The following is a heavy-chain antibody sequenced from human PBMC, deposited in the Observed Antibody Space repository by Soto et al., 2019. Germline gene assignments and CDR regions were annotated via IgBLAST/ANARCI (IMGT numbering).Heavy chain of an antibody. J-gene: IGHJ1*01. V-gene: IGHV1-8*01. CDR1: GYTFTSYD. D-gene: IGHD4-17*01. CDR3: ARSTNDYGDRH. Sequence: QVQLMQSGAEVKKPGASVKVSCKASGYTFTSYDINWVRQATGQGLEWMGWMNPNRGNTGYAQKFQGRVTMPRNTSTSTAYMELSSLRSEDTAVYYCARSTNDYGDRHWGQGTLVTVSS. CDR2: MNPNRGNT.